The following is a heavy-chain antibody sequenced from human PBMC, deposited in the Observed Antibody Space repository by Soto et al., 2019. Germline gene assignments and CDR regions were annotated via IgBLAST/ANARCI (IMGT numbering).Heavy chain of an antibody. CDR2: ISGSGGST. J-gene: IGHJ6*02. CDR1: GFTFSSYA. V-gene: IGHV3-23*01. D-gene: IGHD1-26*01. CDR3: AKDWEPSPADYYYYYGMDV. Sequence: TGGSLRLSCAASGFTFSSYAMSWVRQAPGKGLEWVSAISGSGGSTYYADSVKGRFTISRDNSKNTLYLQMNSLRAEDTAVYYCAKDWEPSPADYYYYYGMDVWGQGTTVTVSS.